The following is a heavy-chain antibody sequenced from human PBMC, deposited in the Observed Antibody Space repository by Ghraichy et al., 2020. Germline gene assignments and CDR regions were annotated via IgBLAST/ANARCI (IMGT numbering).Heavy chain of an antibody. Sequence: GESLNISCAASGFTFSSYAMSWVRQAPGKGLEWVSAISGSGDGTFYADSVRGRFTISRDNSKNTLYLQMNSLRVEDTAVYYCAKEIAIVGPGWFDPWGQGTLVTVSS. J-gene: IGHJ5*02. CDR3: AKEIAIVGPGWFDP. CDR2: ISGSGDGT. CDR1: GFTFSSYA. V-gene: IGHV3-23*01. D-gene: IGHD1-26*01.